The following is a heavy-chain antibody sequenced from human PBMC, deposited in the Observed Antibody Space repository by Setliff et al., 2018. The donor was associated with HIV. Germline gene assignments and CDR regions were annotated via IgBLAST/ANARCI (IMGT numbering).Heavy chain of an antibody. Sequence: SETLSLTCTVSGDSISSSAYYWGWVRQPPGKGLEWIGSIYYSGTAYYNPSLRSRITILVDTSNNNFSLKLNSVTAADTAMYHCARVIASGYNFWGGYPFDAFDVWGQGTMVTVSS. D-gene: IGHD3-3*01. CDR3: ARVIASGYNFWGGYPFDAFDV. V-gene: IGHV4-39*07. J-gene: IGHJ3*01. CDR1: GDSISSSAYY. CDR2: IYYSGTA.